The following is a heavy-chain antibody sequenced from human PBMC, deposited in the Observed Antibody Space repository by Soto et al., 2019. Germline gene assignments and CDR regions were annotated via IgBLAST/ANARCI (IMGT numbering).Heavy chain of an antibody. J-gene: IGHJ6*01. CDR1: GGANESKS. V-gene: IGHV1-69*01. Sequence: SSEASGGANESKSRLWVQQETRQGLEWMGGIIPIFGTANYAQKFQGRVTITADESTSTAYMELSSLRSEDTAVYYCASPYDRRASIALDMDVWGQ. D-gene: IGHD3-22*01. CDR2: IIPIFGTA. CDR3: ASPYDRRASIALDMDV.